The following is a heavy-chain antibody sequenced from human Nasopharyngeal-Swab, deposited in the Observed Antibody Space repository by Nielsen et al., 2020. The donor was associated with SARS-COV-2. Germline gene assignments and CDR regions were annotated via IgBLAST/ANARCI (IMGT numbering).Heavy chain of an antibody. J-gene: IGHJ1*01. D-gene: IGHD3-3*01. V-gene: IGHV3-23*01. CDR2: ISGGGGST. CDR3: ARFPRYDLYSFQSEYFQN. Sequence: GASLKISCAASGFTFRNYAMGWVRQAPGKGLEWVSGISGGGGSTYYADSVKGRFTISRDNYNSKNTVDLQMNSLRAEDTAVYYCARFPRYDLYSFQSEYFQNWGQGTRVTVSS. CDR1: GFTFRNYA.